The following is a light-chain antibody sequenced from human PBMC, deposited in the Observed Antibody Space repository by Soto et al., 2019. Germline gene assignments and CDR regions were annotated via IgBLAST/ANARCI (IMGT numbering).Light chain of an antibody. Sequence: DIQMTQSPSSLSASVGDRVTITCRASQSISSYLNWCQQKPGKAPKLLIYAASSLQSGVPSRFSGSGSGTDFTLTISSLQPEDFATYYCQQSYSTLRGTFGQGTKVEIK. CDR2: AAS. J-gene: IGKJ1*01. CDR3: QQSYSTLRGT. CDR1: QSISSY. V-gene: IGKV1-39*01.